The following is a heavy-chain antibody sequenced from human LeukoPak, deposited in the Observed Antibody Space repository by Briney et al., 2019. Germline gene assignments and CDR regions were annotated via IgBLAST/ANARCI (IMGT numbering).Heavy chain of an antibody. CDR2: IIPIFCTA. V-gene: IGHV1-69*05. CDR3: ARDRYYDSSGYYYVEDWFDP. Sequence: SVKGSFKASGGTLSSYAINWVGQAPGQGVEWVGRIIPIFCTANYAQKFQGRVTITTDESTSTAYMELSSLRSEDTAVYYCARDRYYDSSGYYYVEDWFDPWGQGTLVTVSS. J-gene: IGHJ5*02. D-gene: IGHD3-22*01. CDR1: GGTLSSYA.